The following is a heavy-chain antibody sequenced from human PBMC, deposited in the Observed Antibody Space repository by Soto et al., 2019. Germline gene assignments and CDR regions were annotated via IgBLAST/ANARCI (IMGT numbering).Heavy chain of an antibody. CDR3: AGRIRGDYSFDF. J-gene: IGHJ4*02. D-gene: IGHD4-17*01. Sequence: SGPTLVNPTPPLTLTCTISGFSLTASETRVSWIRQPPGKALEWLARIDWDDEKFYSTSLKTRLTISKDTSKNQVVLTITNMDPVDTATYYCAGRIRGDYSFDFWGQGALVTVSS. CDR1: GFSLTASETR. V-gene: IGHV2-70*04. CDR2: IDWDDEK.